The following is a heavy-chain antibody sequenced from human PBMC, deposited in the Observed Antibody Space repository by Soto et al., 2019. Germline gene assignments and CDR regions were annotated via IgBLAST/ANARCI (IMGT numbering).Heavy chain of an antibody. CDR2: ISGSGGST. V-gene: IGHV3-23*01. CDR1: GFTFSSYA. J-gene: IGHJ1*01. D-gene: IGHD3-22*01. CDR3: AKEFNYRYDSSGYYCEYFQH. Sequence: GGSLRLSCAASGFTFSSYAMSWVRQAPGKGLEWVSAISGSGGSTYYADSVKGRFTISRDNSKNTLYLQMNSLRAEDTAVYYCAKEFNYRYDSSGYYCEYFQHWGQGTLVTVSS.